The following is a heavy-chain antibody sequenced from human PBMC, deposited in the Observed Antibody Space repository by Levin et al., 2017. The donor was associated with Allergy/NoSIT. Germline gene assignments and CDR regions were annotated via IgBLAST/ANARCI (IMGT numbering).Heavy chain of an antibody. Sequence: GESLKISCADSGFTFRNYPMHWVRQAPGKGLEWVAVISNDGGNKYYADSVKGRFTISRDNSKNTLYLQTNSLRPEDTAVYFCARGGGGSGPYYFYYYGMDVWGQGTTVTVSS. J-gene: IGHJ6*02. D-gene: IGHD2-15*01. CDR3: ARGGGGSGPYYFYYYGMDV. V-gene: IGHV3-30*04. CDR1: GFTFRNYP. CDR2: ISNDGGNK.